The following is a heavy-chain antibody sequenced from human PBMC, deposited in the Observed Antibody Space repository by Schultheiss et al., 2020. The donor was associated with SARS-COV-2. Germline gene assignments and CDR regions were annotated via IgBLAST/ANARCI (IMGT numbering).Heavy chain of an antibody. D-gene: IGHD4-11*01. CDR2: IYYSGST. CDR1: GGSISSYY. Sequence: SETLSLTCTVSGGSISSYYWSWIRQLPGKGLEWIGYIYYSGSTNNNPSLKRRVTISVDTSKNQFSLKLISVIAADTAVYYSAGWSTADDYYGMDVWGQGTTVTVSS. J-gene: IGHJ6*02. CDR3: AGWSTADDYYGMDV. V-gene: IGHV4-59*01.